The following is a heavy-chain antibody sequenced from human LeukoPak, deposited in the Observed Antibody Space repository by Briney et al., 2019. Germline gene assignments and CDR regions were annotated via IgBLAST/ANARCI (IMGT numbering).Heavy chain of an antibody. Sequence: ASVKVSCKASGYTFTGYYMHWERQAPGQGLEWMGWINPNSGGTNYAQKFQGRVTMTRDTSISTAYMELSRLRSDDTAVYYCARTQCITMIVVVSPGYYYGMDVWGQGTTVTVSS. CDR1: GYTFTGYY. V-gene: IGHV1-2*02. CDR2: INPNSGGT. CDR3: ARTQCITMIVVVSPGYYYGMDV. J-gene: IGHJ6*02. D-gene: IGHD3-22*01.